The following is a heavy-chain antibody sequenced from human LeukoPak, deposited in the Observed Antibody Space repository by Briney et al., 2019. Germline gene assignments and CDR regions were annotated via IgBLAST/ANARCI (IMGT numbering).Heavy chain of an antibody. J-gene: IGHJ4*02. CDR1: EFTFSSYA. CDR3: AEEFSSSWYYYFDY. Sequence: GGALRLSCAASEFTFSSYAMSWVRHAPGKGLEWGSAISGRGGTTYYKDSVKGRFTISTDNSKNTLYLQMNSLRAEDTAVYYCAEEFSSSWYYYFDYWGQGTLVTVSS. CDR2: ISGRGGTT. V-gene: IGHV3-23*01. D-gene: IGHD6-13*01.